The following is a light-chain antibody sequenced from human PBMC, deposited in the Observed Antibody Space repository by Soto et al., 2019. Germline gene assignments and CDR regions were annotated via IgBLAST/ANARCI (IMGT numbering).Light chain of an antibody. J-gene: IGKJ1*01. CDR1: QSISSW. CDR2: KAS. CDR3: HQYSTYSRT. Sequence: DIQMTQFPSTLSASVGDRVTITCRASQSISSWLAWYQQKPGKAPKLLIYKASSLESGVPPRFSGSGSGTEFTLTISSLQPDDFATYYCHQYSTYSRTFGQGTKVEI. V-gene: IGKV1-5*03.